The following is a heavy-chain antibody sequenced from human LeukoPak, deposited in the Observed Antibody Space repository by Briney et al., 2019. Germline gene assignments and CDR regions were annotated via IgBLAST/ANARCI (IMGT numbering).Heavy chain of an antibody. D-gene: IGHD3-9*01. CDR3: ARDRPDYDILTGYPYYFDY. Sequence: GASVKVSCKASGYTFTSYGISWVRQAPGQGLEWMGWISAYNGNTNYAQKLQGRVTMTTDTSTSTAYMELRSLRSDDTAVYYCARDRPDYDILTGYPYYFDYWGQGTLVTVSS. J-gene: IGHJ4*02. V-gene: IGHV1-18*01. CDR2: ISAYNGNT. CDR1: GYTFTSYG.